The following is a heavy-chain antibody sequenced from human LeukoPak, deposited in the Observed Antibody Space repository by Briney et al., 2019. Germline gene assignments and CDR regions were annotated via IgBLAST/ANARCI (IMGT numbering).Heavy chain of an antibody. Sequence: PGGSLRLSCAASGFTFSSYAMSWVRQAPGKGPEWVSGISGSGDSTYYADSVKGRFTISRDNSKNTLYLQMNSLRAEDTAVYYCAKGRLKFDYWGQGTLVTVSS. J-gene: IGHJ4*02. CDR2: ISGSGDST. CDR1: GFTFSSYA. CDR3: AKGRLKFDY. V-gene: IGHV3-23*01. D-gene: IGHD3-22*01.